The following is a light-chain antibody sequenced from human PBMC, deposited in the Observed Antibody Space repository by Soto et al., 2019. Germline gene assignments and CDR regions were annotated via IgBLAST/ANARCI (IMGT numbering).Light chain of an antibody. CDR1: QSLXSY. V-gene: IGKV1-9*01. J-gene: IGKJ5*01. CDR3: QQLISYPST. CDR2: GAS. Sequence: IPLTKSAAFLPASVGDRVTITCRASQSLXSYFAWFQAQPREAPALLTFGASTCQTGVPSRFSGSGSGTAFTPTISSRQPEDWVNDDCQQLISYPSTFGQGTRLE.